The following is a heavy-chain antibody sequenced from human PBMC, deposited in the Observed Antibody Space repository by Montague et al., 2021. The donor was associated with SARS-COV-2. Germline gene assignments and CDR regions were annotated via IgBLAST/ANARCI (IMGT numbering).Heavy chain of an antibody. CDR2: INHSGST. CDR1: GGSFSGYH. Sequence: SETLSLTCAVYGGSFSGYHWSWIRQPPGKGLEWIGEINHSGSTNYNPPLKSRVTISVDTSKHQFSLKLSSVTAADTAVYHCARGGRQWLVIDPRYYFDYWGQGTLVTVSS. J-gene: IGHJ4*01. D-gene: IGHD6-19*01. V-gene: IGHV4-34*01. CDR3: ARGGRQWLVIDPRYYFDY.